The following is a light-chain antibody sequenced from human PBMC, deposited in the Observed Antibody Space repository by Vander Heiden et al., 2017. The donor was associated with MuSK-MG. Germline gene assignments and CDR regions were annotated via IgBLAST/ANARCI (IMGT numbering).Light chain of an antibody. CDR2: QDS. CDR3: QAWDSSTVV. V-gene: IGLV3-1*01. Sequence: SYELTQPPSVSVSTGQTASITCSGDKLGDKYACWYQPKPGQSPVLVIYQDSKRPSGIPGRFSGSNSGNTATLTISGTQAMDEADYYCQAWDSSTVVFGGGTKLTVL. J-gene: IGLJ2*01. CDR1: KLGDKY.